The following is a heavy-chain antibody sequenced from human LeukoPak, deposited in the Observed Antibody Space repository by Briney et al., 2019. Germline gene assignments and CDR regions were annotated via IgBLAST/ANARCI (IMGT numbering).Heavy chain of an antibody. CDR1: GFTFSSYA. Sequence: TGGSLRPACAASGFTFSSYAMSWVRQAPGEGLEWVSAISGSGGSTYYADSVRGRFTISRDNSKNTLYLQMNRLRAEDTAVYYCAKGLIQLWLQLYWGQGTLVIVSS. CDR2: ISGSGGST. CDR3: AKGLIQLWLQLY. D-gene: IGHD5-18*01. J-gene: IGHJ4*02. V-gene: IGHV3-23*01.